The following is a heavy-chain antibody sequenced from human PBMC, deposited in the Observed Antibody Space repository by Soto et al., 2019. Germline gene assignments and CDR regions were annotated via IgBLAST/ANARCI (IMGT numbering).Heavy chain of an antibody. J-gene: IGHJ3*02. Sequence: EVQLVESGGGLVKPGGSLGLSCAASGFTFSSYSMNWVRQAPGKGLEWVSSISSSSSYIYYADSVKGRFTISRDNAKNSLYLQMNSLRAEDTAVYYCARDLEEGAFDIWGQGTMVTVSS. V-gene: IGHV3-21*01. CDR1: GFTFSSYS. CDR3: ARDLEEGAFDI. CDR2: ISSSSSYI.